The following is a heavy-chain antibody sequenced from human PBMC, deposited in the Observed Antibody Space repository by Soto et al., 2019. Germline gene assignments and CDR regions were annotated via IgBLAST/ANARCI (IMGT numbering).Heavy chain of an antibody. CDR3: ARGYSSSYNWFDP. CDR2: ISSSSSYI. D-gene: IGHD6-13*01. CDR1: GFTFSSYS. J-gene: IGHJ5*02. V-gene: IGHV3-21*01. Sequence: EVQLVESGGGLVKPGGSLRLSCAASGFTFSSYSMNWVRQAPGKGLEWVSSISSSSSYIYYADAVKGRLTISRDNDKNSLFLQMNSLRAEDTAVYYCARGYSSSYNWFDPWGQGTLVTVSS.